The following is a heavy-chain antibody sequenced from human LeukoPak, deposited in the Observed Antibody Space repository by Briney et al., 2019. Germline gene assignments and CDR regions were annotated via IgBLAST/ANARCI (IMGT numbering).Heavy chain of an antibody. V-gene: IGHV3-30*02. Sequence: GGSLRLSCAASGFTFSSYGMHWVRQAPGKGLEWVAFIRYDGSNKYYADSVKGRFTISRDNSKNTLYLQMNSLRAEDTAVYYCARDHEGYSYGPPTHAFDIWGQGTMVTVSS. D-gene: IGHD5-18*01. CDR1: GFTFSSYG. J-gene: IGHJ3*02. CDR3: ARDHEGYSYGPPTHAFDI. CDR2: IRYDGSNK.